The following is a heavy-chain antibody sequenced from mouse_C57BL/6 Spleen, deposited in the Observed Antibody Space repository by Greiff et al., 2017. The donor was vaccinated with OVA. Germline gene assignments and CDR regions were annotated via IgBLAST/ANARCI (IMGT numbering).Heavy chain of an antibody. D-gene: IGHD1-1*01. CDR1: GYTFTDYY. V-gene: IGHV1-26*01. Sequence: VQLQQSGPELVKPGASVKISCKASGYTFTDYYMNWVKQSHGKSLEWIGDINPNNGGTSYNQKFKGKATLTVDKSSSTAYMELRSLTSEDSAVYYCARSLYGSTPFAYWGQGTLVTVSA. CDR2: INPNNGGT. J-gene: IGHJ3*01. CDR3: ARSLYGSTPFAY.